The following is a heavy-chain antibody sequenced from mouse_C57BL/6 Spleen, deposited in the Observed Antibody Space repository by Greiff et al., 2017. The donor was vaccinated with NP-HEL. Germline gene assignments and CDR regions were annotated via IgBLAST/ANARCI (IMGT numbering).Heavy chain of an antibody. V-gene: IGHV1-81*01. CDR3: ASSGDYGSRYYFDY. CDR2: IYPRSGNT. Sequence: VQLQQSGAELARPGASVKLSCKASGYTFTSYGISWVKQRTGQGLEWIGEIYPRSGNTYYNEKFKGKATLTADKSSSTAYMELRSLTSEESAVYFCASSGDYGSRYYFDYWGQGTTLTVSS. CDR1: GYTFTSYG. J-gene: IGHJ2*01. D-gene: IGHD1-1*01.